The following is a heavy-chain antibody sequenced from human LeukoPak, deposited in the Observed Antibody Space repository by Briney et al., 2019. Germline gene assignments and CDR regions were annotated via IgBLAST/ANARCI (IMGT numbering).Heavy chain of an antibody. CDR2: LYSGGST. CDR1: GFTVSSNY. J-gene: IGHJ4*02. Sequence: GGSLRLSCAASGFTVSSNYMSWVRRPPGRGLEWVSVLYSGGSTYYADSVKGRFTISRDNSKNTLYLQMNSLRAEDTAVYYCARGGQWLQFDYWGQGTLVTVSS. V-gene: IGHV3-53*01. D-gene: IGHD5-24*01. CDR3: ARGGQWLQFDY.